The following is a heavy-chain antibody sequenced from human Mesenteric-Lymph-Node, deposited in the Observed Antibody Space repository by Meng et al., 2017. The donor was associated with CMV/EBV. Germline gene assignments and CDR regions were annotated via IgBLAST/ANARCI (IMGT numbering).Heavy chain of an antibody. V-gene: IGHV1-18*01. CDR3: ARGLFGGVPAAISP. Sequence: SGYTFSSYGIPWLPQAPGQGLELMGCVSAYNGNTNYAQQLQGRITLTTDTSTTTAYMELMGLRSDDSAVYYCARGLFGGVPAAISPWGQGTLVTVSS. CDR1: GYTFSSYG. D-gene: IGHD2-2*01. J-gene: IGHJ5*02. CDR2: VSAYNGNT.